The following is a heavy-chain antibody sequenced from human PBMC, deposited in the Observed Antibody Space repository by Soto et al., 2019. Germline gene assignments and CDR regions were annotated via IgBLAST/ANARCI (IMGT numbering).Heavy chain of an antibody. Sequence: QVQLVQSGAEVKKPGSSVKVSCKASGGTFSSYAISWVRQAPGPGLEWMGGIIPIFGTANYAQKFQGRVTITADESTSTAYMELSSLISEDTAVYYCARESRYCSGGSCYFLPGIDYWGQGTLVTVSS. CDR1: GGTFSSYA. J-gene: IGHJ4*02. V-gene: IGHV1-69*12. CDR3: ARESRYCSGGSCYFLPGIDY. D-gene: IGHD2-15*01. CDR2: IIPIFGTA.